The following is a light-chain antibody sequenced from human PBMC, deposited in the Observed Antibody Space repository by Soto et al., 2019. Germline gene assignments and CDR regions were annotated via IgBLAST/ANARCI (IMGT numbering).Light chain of an antibody. J-gene: IGKJ5*01. CDR1: QSVSSY. V-gene: IGKV3-11*01. Sequence: PVEIATLSCRASQSVSSYLAWYQQKPGQAPRLLIYDASNRATGIPARFSGSGSGTDFTLTISSLEPEDFAVYYCQQRSNWPPITFGQGTRLEI. CDR3: QQRSNWPPIT. CDR2: DAS.